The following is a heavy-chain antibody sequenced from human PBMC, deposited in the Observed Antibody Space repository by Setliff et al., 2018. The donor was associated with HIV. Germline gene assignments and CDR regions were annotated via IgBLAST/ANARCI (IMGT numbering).Heavy chain of an antibody. CDR3: ASIELAAMVPVDY. V-gene: IGHV3-21*01. CDR2: ISSSSYYI. D-gene: IGHD5-18*01. J-gene: IGHJ4*02. CDR1: GFTFSSYT. Sequence: GGSLRLSCAASGFTFSSYTMNWVRQAPGKGLEWVSSISSSSYYIYYADSVKGRFTISRDDAKNSLFLQMNSLRAEDTAVYYCASIELAAMVPVDYWGQGTLVTVSS.